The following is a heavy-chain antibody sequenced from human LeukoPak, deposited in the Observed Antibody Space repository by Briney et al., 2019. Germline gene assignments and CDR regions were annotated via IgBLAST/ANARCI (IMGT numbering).Heavy chain of an antibody. CDR2: ISAYNGNT. D-gene: IGHD6-6*01. Sequence: ASVKVSCKASGGTFSSYAISWVRQAPGQGLEWMGWISAYNGNTNYAQKLQGRVTMTTDTSTSTAYMELRSLRSDDTAVYYCASSRIAARTLGYWGQGTLVTVSS. CDR3: ASSRIAARTLGY. V-gene: IGHV1-18*01. CDR1: GGTFSSYA. J-gene: IGHJ4*02.